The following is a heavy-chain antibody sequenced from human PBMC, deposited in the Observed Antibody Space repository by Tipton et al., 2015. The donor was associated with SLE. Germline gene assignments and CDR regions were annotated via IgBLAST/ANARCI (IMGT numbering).Heavy chain of an antibody. Sequence: LRLSCTVSGGPISESTYVWDWIRQAPGKGLEWIACVCNSVSTNYDPSLKSRGTISVDTSKNHFSLVLTSVTAADTAGYYCSGQRLRLLSPLDAWGQGTTVTGS. D-gene: IGHD3-10*01. CDR2: VCNSVST. J-gene: IGHJ6*02. V-gene: IGHV4-61*05. CDR3: SGQRLRLLSPLDA. CDR1: GGPISESTYV.